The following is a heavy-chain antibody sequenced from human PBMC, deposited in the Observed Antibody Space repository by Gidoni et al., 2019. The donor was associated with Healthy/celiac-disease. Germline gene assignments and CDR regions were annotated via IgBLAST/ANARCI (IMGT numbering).Heavy chain of an antibody. CDR3: ARAFRDGYKNYYYGMDV. CDR1: GGSFSGYY. Sequence: QVQLQQWGAGLLKPSETLSLTCAVYGGSFSGYYWSWIRQPPGKGLEWIGEINHSGSTNYNPSLKSRVTISVDTSKNQFSLKLSSVTAADTAVYYCARAFRDGYKNYYYGMDVWGQGTTVTVSS. J-gene: IGHJ6*02. V-gene: IGHV4-34*01. D-gene: IGHD5-12*01. CDR2: INHSGST.